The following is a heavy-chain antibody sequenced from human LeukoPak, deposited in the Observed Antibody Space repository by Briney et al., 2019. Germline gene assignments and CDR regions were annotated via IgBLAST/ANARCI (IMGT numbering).Heavy chain of an antibody. Sequence: ASVKVSCKASGGTFSSYAISWVRQAPGQGLEWMGGFDPEDGEAIYAQKFQGRVTMTEDTSTDTAYMELSSLRSEDTAVYYCATLDSSSLCFDYWGQGTLVTVSS. V-gene: IGHV1-24*01. J-gene: IGHJ4*02. CDR1: GGTFSSYA. D-gene: IGHD6-13*01. CDR2: FDPEDGEA. CDR3: ATLDSSSLCFDY.